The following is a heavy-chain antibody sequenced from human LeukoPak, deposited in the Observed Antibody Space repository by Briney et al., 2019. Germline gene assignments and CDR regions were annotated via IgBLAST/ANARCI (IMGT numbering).Heavy chain of an antibody. CDR1: GYTFTSYD. V-gene: IGHV1-8*01. CDR2: MNPNSGKT. J-gene: IGHJ4*02. D-gene: IGHD5-12*01. Sequence: ASVKVSCKASGYTFTSYDINWVRQATGQGLEWMGWMNPNSGKTGYAQKFQGRVTMTRSTSISTAYMELSSLRSEDTAVYFCTRSVRRGSIDYWGPGTLVTVSS. CDR3: TRSVRRGSIDY.